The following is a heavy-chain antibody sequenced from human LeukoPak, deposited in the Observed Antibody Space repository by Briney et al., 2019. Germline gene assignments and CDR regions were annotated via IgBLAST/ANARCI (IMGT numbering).Heavy chain of an antibody. CDR1: GFTFTNYW. Sequence: GGSLRLSCAASGFTFTNYWMSWVRQAPGKGLEWVANIKQDGSEKNYVDSVKGRFIISRDNARTSLYLQMNSLRAEDTAVYYCARGVRIAVAGNIDYWGQGTLVTVSS. J-gene: IGHJ4*02. D-gene: IGHD6-19*01. CDR2: IKQDGSEK. V-gene: IGHV3-7*04. CDR3: ARGVRIAVAGNIDY.